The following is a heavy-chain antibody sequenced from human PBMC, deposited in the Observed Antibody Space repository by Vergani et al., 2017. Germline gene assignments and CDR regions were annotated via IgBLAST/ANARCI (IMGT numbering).Heavy chain of an antibody. V-gene: IGHV5-51*01. CDR1: GYSFTNYW. D-gene: IGHD3-22*01. J-gene: IGHJ4*02. Sequence: EVQLVQSGAEVKKPGESLKISCQISGYSFTNYWIGWVRQMPGKVLEWMGIIHPADSDTRYSPSFQGQVTISVDKSISPAYLQRSSLRASDSAMYYCARLYGRDSSGSKYFDYWGQGTLVTVSS. CDR3: ARLYGRDSSGSKYFDY. CDR2: IHPADSDT.